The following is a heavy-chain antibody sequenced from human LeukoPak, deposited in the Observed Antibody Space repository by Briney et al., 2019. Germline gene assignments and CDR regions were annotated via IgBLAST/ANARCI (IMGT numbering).Heavy chain of an antibody. Sequence: ASVKVSCKASGYTFTTYGITWVRQAAGQGLDWMGWISAYNGNTNYAQKLQGRVTMTTDTSTSTAYMELRSLRSDDTAVYYCARALVDGYKELGYWGQGTLVTVSS. CDR3: ARALVDGYKELGY. CDR1: GYTFTTYG. D-gene: IGHD5-24*01. CDR2: ISAYNGNT. J-gene: IGHJ4*02. V-gene: IGHV1-18*01.